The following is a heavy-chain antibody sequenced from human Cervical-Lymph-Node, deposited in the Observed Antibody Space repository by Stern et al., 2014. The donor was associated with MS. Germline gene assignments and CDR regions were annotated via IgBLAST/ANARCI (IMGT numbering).Heavy chain of an antibody. D-gene: IGHD3-3*01. CDR3: ARDNRITIFGVVIENYYYYGMDV. J-gene: IGHJ6*02. V-gene: IGHV1-18*04. CDR2: ISDYNGNT. Sequence: VQLVQSGAEVKKPGASVKVSCKASGYTFTSYGISWVRQAPGQGLERMGWISDYNGNTNYAQKLQGRVTMTTDTSTSTAYMELRSLRSDDTAVYYCARDNRITIFGVVIENYYYYGMDVWGQGTTVTVSS. CDR1: GYTFTSYG.